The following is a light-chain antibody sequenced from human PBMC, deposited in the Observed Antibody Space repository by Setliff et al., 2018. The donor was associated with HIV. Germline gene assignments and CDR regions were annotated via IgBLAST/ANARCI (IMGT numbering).Light chain of an antibody. CDR2: DVS. Sequence: QSALAQPASVSGSPGQSITISCIGTSSDVGGYDFVSWYQQRPDKAPKLIIFDVSERPSGVSHRFSGSKSGNTASLTISGLQTEDEGDYFCASYRSPATYVFGIGTKVT. J-gene: IGLJ1*01. V-gene: IGLV2-14*03. CDR3: ASYRSPATYV. CDR1: SSDVGGYDF.